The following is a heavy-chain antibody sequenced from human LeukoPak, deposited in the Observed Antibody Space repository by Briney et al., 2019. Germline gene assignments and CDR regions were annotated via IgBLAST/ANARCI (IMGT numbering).Heavy chain of an antibody. CDR1: GYTFRIYY. CDR2: ITPIDGNT. CDR3: ARERAPANDRSYGFDI. Sequence: ASVRISCKASGYTFRIYYIHWVRQAPGQGLEWLGLITPIDGNTVYAQDLQGRVTMTRDTSTSTVYMEVKSLRSDDTAVSYCARERAPANDRSYGFDIWGQGPLVTVSS. V-gene: IGHV1-46*04. J-gene: IGHJ3*02. D-gene: IGHD1-26*01.